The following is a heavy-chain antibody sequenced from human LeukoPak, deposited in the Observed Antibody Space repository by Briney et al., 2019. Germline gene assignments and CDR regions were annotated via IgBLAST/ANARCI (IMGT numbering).Heavy chain of an antibody. Sequence: SETLSLTCAVYGGSFSGYYWSWIRQPPGKGLEWIGEINHSGSTNYNPSLKSRVTISVDTSKNQFSLKLSSVTAADTAVYYCARGGYVGLGYYYYMDVWGKGTTVTVSS. J-gene: IGHJ6*03. CDR1: GGSFSGYY. CDR3: ARGGYVGLGYYYYMDV. CDR2: INHSGST. D-gene: IGHD3/OR15-3a*01. V-gene: IGHV4-34*01.